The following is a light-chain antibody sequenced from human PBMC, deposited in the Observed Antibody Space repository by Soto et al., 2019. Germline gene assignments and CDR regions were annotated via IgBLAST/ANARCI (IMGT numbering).Light chain of an antibody. Sequence: DIQMTQSPSSLSASVGDRVTITCQASQDISNYLNWYQQKPGKAPKLLIYDASNLETGVPSRFSRSGSVTDFTFTISSLKPEEIAMYYCQQYDNLHPFGAGTKLDI. CDR1: QDISNY. CDR2: DAS. J-gene: IGKJ3*01. CDR3: QQYDNLHP. V-gene: IGKV1-33*01.